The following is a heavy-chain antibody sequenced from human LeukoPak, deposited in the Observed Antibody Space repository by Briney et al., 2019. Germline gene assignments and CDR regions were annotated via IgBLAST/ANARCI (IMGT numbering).Heavy chain of an antibody. CDR3: ARSYYEYYYDSSGYYRPYFDY. CDR1: GFTFSSYA. V-gene: IGHV3-30*04. Sequence: GGSLRLSCAASGFTFSSYAMHWVRQAPGKGLEWVALISYDGSNKYYADSVKGRFTISRDNSKNTLYLQMNSLRAEDTAVDYCARSYYEYYYDSSGYYRPYFDYWGQGTLVTVSS. CDR2: ISYDGSNK. D-gene: IGHD3-22*01. J-gene: IGHJ4*02.